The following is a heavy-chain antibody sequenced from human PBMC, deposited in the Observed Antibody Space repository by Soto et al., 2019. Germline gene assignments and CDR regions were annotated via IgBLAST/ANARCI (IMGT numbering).Heavy chain of an antibody. CDR1: GFTFSSYG. V-gene: IGHV3-30*18. Sequence: PGGSLRLSCAASGFTFSSYGMHWVRQAPGKGLEWVAVISYDRSNKYYADSVKGRFTISRDNSKNTLYLQMNSLRAEDTAVYYCAKSGFIVLGAYYYYGMDVWGQGTTVTVSS. CDR2: ISYDRSNK. J-gene: IGHJ6*02. D-gene: IGHD2-2*01. CDR3: AKSGFIVLGAYYYYGMDV.